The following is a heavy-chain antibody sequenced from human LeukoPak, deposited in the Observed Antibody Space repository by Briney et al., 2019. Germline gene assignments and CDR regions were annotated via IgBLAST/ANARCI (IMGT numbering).Heavy chain of an antibody. Sequence: ASVKVSCKASGYPLTGYYMHWVRQAPGQGLEWMGWIYPNSGGTNYAQKFQGRVTMTRDTSISTAYMELSRLRSDDTAVYYCARNGIEVAGFDYWGQGTLVTVSS. CDR1: GYPLTGYY. J-gene: IGHJ4*02. CDR2: IYPNSGGT. D-gene: IGHD6-19*01. CDR3: ARNGIEVAGFDY. V-gene: IGHV1-2*02.